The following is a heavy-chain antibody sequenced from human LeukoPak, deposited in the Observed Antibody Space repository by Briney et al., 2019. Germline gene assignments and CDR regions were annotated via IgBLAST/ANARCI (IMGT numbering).Heavy chain of an antibody. CDR3: AVTPWFGPHTDV. V-gene: IGHV1-58*02. CDR2: IVVGSGNT. CDR1: GFTFTSSA. D-gene: IGHD3-10*01. Sequence: GTSVKVSCKASGFTFTSSAMQWVRQARGQRLEWIGWIVVGSGNTNYAQKFQERVTITRDMSTSTAYMELSSLRSEDTAVYYCAVTPWFGPHTDVWGQGTTVTISS. J-gene: IGHJ6*02.